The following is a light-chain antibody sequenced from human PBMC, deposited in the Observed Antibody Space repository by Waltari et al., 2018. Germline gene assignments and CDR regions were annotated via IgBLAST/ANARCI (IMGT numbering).Light chain of an antibody. CDR2: GNN. J-gene: IGLJ3*02. CDR1: SPNIGAGYD. V-gene: IGLV1-40*01. Sequence: QSVLTQPPSVSGAPGQRLTISCTGSSPNIGAGYDVHWFQQLPGTTPKLLIYGNNKRPSGVPDLFSGAKSGTSASLAISGLQAEDEADYHCQSYDSSLSGAWVFGGGTKLTVL. CDR3: QSYDSSLSGAWV.